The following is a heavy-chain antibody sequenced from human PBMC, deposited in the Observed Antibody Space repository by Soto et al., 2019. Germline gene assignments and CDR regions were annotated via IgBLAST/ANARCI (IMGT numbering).Heavy chain of an antibody. CDR2: IYYSGST. V-gene: IGHV4-39*01. D-gene: IGHD6-19*01. CDR3: ASEIAVAGRGTARPTQTFDY. CDR1: GGSISSSSYY. J-gene: IGHJ4*02. Sequence: SETLSLTCTVSGGSISSSSYYWGWIRQPPGKGLEWIGSIYYSGSTYYNPSLKSRVTISVDTSKNQSSLRLSSVTAAETAAYYCASEIAVAGRGTARPTQTFDYWGQGTLVTVSS.